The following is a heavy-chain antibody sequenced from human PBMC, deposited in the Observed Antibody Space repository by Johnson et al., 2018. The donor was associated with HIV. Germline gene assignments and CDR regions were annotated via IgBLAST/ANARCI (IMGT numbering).Heavy chain of an antibody. J-gene: IGHJ3*02. CDR3: AREGPSERAGFDI. CDR2: ISSDGSST. CDR1: GFTFSTYW. V-gene: IGHV3-74*01. Sequence: EVQLLESGGGVVRPGGSLRLSCAASGFTFSTYWMHWVRQTPGKGLVWVSRISSDGSSTTYAVSVRGRFTISRDNAKNTLYLEMKSLRAEDTAVYYCAREGPSERAGFDIWGQGTMVTVSS.